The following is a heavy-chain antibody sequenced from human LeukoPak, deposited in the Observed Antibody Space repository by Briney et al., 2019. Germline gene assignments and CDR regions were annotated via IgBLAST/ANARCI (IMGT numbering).Heavy chain of an antibody. CDR2: IIPIFGTA. CDR3: ASSFGVVEYYFDY. D-gene: IGHD3-3*01. V-gene: IGHV1-69*05. J-gene: IGHJ4*02. CDR1: GYTFTSYD. Sequence: GASVKVSCKASGYTFTSYDINWVRQAPGQGLEWMGGIIPIFGTANYAQKFQGRVTITTDESTSTAYMELSSLRSEDTAVYYCASSFGVVEYYFDYWGQGTLVTVSS.